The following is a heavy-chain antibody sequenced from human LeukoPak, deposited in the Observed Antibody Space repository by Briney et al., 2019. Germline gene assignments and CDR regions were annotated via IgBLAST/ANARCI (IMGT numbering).Heavy chain of an antibody. Sequence: SETLSLTCAVYGGSFSGYYWSWIRQPPGKGLEWIGYIYYSGSTYYNPSLKSRVTISVDTSKNQFSLKLSSVTAADTAVYYCARVPMGHSSGYYQTYDYWGQGTLVTVSS. J-gene: IGHJ4*02. CDR1: GGSFSGYY. V-gene: IGHV4-30-4*01. D-gene: IGHD3-22*01. CDR2: IYYSGST. CDR3: ARVPMGHSSGYYQTYDY.